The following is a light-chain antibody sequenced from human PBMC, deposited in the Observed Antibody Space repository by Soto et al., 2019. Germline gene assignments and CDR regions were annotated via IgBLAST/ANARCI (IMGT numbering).Light chain of an antibody. V-gene: IGKV1-39*01. CDR3: QQSYSLTWT. Sequence: DIQMTQSPSSLSASVGDRVTITCRVSQSIRDYLNWYQQKPGKAPKLLIYAASRLQSGVPSRFSGSGAGTSFTLTINGLQPEDFATYQCQQSYSLTWTFGQGTKVDIK. CDR1: QSIRDY. CDR2: AAS. J-gene: IGKJ1*01.